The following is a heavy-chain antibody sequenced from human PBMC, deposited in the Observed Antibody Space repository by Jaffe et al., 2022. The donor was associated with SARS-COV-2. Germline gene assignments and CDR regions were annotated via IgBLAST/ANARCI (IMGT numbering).Heavy chain of an antibody. J-gene: IGHJ6*02. V-gene: IGHV3-21*01. D-gene: IGHD5-12*01. CDR1: GFTFSSYS. Sequence: EVQLVESGGGLVKPGGSLRLSCAASGFTFSSYSMNWVRQAPGKGLEWVSSISSSSSYIYYADSVKGRFTISRDNAKNSLYLQMNSLRAEDTAVYYCARDNRGYSGYDSEYYYYGMDVWGQGTTVTVSS. CDR2: ISSSSSYI. CDR3: ARDNRGYSGYDSEYYYYGMDV.